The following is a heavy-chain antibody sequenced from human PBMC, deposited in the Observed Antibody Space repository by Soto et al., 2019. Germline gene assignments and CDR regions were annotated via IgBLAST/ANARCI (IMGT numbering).Heavy chain of an antibody. J-gene: IGHJ4*02. V-gene: IGHV1-18*01. CDR1: GYTFTSYG. CDR3: ARDPSSPHYYGSGSYFDY. Sequence: ASVKVSCKASGYTFTSYGISWVRQAPGQGLEWMGWISAYNGNTNYAQKLQGRVTMTTDTSTSTAYMELRSLRSDDTAVYYCARDPSSPHYYGSGSYFDYWGQGTQVTVSS. D-gene: IGHD3-10*01. CDR2: ISAYNGNT.